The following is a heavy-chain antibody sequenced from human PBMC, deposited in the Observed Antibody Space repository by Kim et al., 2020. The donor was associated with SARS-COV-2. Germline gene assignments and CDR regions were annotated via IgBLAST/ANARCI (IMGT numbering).Heavy chain of an antibody. CDR1: GFTFSSYA. D-gene: IGHD3-10*01. V-gene: IGHV3-23*01. J-gene: IGHJ6*02. CDR3: EKDLLGNYFKNDIEYDYGMDV. Sequence: GGSLRLSCGASGFTFSSYAMNWVRQAPGKGLEWVSSITARGGTTYYADSVRGRFTISRDNSKITLYLQMNSLRVEDTAVYYCEKDLLGNYFKNDIEYDYGMDVWGRGTTVTVSS. CDR2: ITARGGTT.